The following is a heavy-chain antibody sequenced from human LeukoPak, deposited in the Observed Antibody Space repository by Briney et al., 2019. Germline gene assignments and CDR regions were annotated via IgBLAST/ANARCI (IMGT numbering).Heavy chain of an antibody. Sequence: ASVKVSCKASGYTFTGYYMHWVRQAPGQGLGWMGWINPNSGGTNYAQKFQGRVTMTRDTSISTAYMELSWLKSDDTDVYYCARGSSEMATITGYWGQGTLVTVSS. D-gene: IGHD5-24*01. V-gene: IGHV1-2*02. CDR2: INPNSGGT. J-gene: IGHJ4*02. CDR1: GYTFTGYY. CDR3: ARGSSEMATITGY.